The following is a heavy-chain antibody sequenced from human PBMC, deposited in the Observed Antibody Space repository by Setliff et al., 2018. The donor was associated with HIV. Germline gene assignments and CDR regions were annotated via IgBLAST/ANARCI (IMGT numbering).Heavy chain of an antibody. CDR1: GGSISSYY. CDR3: ARHVSGSYHSPFQH. Sequence: SETLSLTCTVSGGSISSYYWSWIRQPPGKGPEWMGYMYYSGSTNYNPSLKSRVTISGDTSKNQFSLKLTSVTAADTAVYYCARHVSGSYHSPFQHGGQGALVTVSS. J-gene: IGHJ1*01. D-gene: IGHD1-26*01. CDR2: MYYSGST. V-gene: IGHV4-59*08.